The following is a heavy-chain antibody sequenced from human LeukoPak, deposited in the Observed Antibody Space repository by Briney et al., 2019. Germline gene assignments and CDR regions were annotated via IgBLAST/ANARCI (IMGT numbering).Heavy chain of an antibody. CDR1: GFTFSSYG. CDR2: ISGSGGST. J-gene: IGHJ4*02. CDR3: AKDAGRFGESPPGDY. D-gene: IGHD3-10*01. V-gene: IGHV3-23*01. Sequence: GGTLRLSCAASGFTFSSYGMSWVRQAPGKGLEWVSAISGSGGSTYYADSVKGRFTISRDNSKNTLYLQMNSLRAEDTAVYHCAKDAGRFGESPPGDYWGQGTLVTVSS.